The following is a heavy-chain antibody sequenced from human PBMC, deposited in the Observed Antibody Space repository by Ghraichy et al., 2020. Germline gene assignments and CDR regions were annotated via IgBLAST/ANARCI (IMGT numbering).Heavy chain of an antibody. CDR1: GFTFNMYP. Sequence: GESLRLSCAASGFTFNMYPMHWVRQAPGKGLEWVAAISSDGNSVFYPDSLKGRFAISRDNSKNSLFLQVSSLSPEDTAIYYCAKEGWSSGWAGTFDIWGQGTMVAVSS. J-gene: IGHJ3*02. D-gene: IGHD6-19*01. V-gene: IGHV3-30-3*02. CDR3: AKEGWSSGWAGTFDI. CDR2: ISSDGNSV.